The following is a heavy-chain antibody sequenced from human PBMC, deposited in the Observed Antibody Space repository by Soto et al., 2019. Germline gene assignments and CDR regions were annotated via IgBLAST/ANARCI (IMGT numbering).Heavy chain of an antibody. CDR3: ARASWFGESNGYFDY. CDR2: IIPILDIT. Sequence: SCKASGGTFSSYTISWVRQAPGQGLEWMGRIIPILDITNYAQKFQGRVTITADKSTSTAYMELSSLRSEDTAVYYCARASWFGESNGYFDYWGQGTLVTVSS. D-gene: IGHD3-10*01. V-gene: IGHV1-69*02. J-gene: IGHJ4*02. CDR1: GGTFSSYT.